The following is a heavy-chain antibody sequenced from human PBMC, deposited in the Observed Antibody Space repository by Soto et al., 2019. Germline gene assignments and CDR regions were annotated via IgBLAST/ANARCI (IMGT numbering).Heavy chain of an antibody. CDR2: IYYSGST. V-gene: IGHV4-39*01. CDR1: GGSISSSSYY. D-gene: IGHD6-19*01. CDR3: ARSAVAAPFDY. Sequence: SETLSLTCTVSGGSISSSSYYWGWIRQPPGKGLEWIGSIYYSGSTYYNPSLKSRVTISVDTSKNQFSLKLSSVTAADTAVYYCARSAVAAPFDYWGQGTLVTVSS. J-gene: IGHJ4*02.